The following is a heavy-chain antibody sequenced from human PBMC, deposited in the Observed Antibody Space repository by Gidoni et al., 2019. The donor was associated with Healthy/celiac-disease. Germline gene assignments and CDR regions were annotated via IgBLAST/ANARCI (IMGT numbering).Heavy chain of an antibody. CDR3: ASMGTMVQGVSQGVPEYYGMDV. Sequence: QVQLVESGGGLVKPGGSLRLSCAASGFTFSDYYMSWIRQAPGKGLEWVSYISSSSSYTNYADSVKGRFTISRDNAKNSLYRQMNSLRAEDTAVYYCASMGTMVQGVSQGVPEYYGMDVWGQGTTVTVSS. D-gene: IGHD3-10*01. CDR1: GFTFSDYY. CDR2: ISSSSSYT. V-gene: IGHV3-11*06. J-gene: IGHJ6*02.